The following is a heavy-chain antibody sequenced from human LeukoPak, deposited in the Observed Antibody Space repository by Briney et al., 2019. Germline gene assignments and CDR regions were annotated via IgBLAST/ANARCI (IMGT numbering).Heavy chain of an antibody. CDR2: INQGGSEK. Sequence: GGSLRLSCAASGFTFSIYGMHWVRQAPGKGLEWVANINQGGSEKYYVDSVKGRFTISRDNAKNSLYLQLNNLRADDTALYYCSRSLDYWGQGTLVTVSS. V-gene: IGHV3-7*03. CDR3: SRSLDY. J-gene: IGHJ4*02. CDR1: GFTFSIYG.